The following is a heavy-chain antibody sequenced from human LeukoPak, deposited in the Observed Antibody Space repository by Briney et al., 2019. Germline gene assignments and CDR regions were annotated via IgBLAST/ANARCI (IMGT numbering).Heavy chain of an antibody. CDR3: ARDRQLWLQRFDY. J-gene: IGHJ4*02. CDR1: GYTFTSYY. D-gene: IGHD5-18*01. CDR2: INPSGGST. V-gene: IGHV1-46*01. Sequence: ASVKVSCKASGYTFTSYYMHWVRQALGQGLEWMGIINPSGGSTSYAQKFQGRVTMARDTSTSTVYMELSSLRSEDTAVYYCARDRQLWLQRFDYWGQGTLVTVSS.